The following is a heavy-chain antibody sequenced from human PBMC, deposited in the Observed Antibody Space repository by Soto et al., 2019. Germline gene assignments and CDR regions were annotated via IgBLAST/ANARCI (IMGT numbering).Heavy chain of an antibody. Sequence: QVQLQESGAGLVKPSQTLSLSCTVSGGSLSSGGYYWSWIRQHPGKGLEWIGFLYYSGSTYYNPSLKSRVTISVDTSQNQFSLKLSSVTATDTAVYYCARDTQRGYSGYFDSWGQGTLVTVSS. J-gene: IGHJ4*02. V-gene: IGHV4-31*03. D-gene: IGHD5-12*01. CDR1: GGSLSSGGYY. CDR3: ARDTQRGYSGYFDS. CDR2: LYYSGST.